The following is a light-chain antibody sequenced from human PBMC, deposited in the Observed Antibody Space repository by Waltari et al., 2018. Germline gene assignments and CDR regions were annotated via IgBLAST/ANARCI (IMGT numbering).Light chain of an antibody. CDR1: QSISTW. CDR3: QQYNTFPWT. CDR2: KAS. V-gene: IGKV1-5*03. Sequence: DIQMTQSPSTLSASVGDRVTITCRASQSISTWLAWYQQKPGKAPNLLIYKASALESGVPSRFSGSGSATDFTLTISSLQADDFATYYCQQYNTFPWTFGQGPRVEIK. J-gene: IGKJ1*01.